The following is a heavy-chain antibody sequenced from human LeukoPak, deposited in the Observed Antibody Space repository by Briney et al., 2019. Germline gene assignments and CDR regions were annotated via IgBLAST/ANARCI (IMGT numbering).Heavy chain of an antibody. J-gene: IGHJ4*02. V-gene: IGHV3-23*01. CDR2: ISGSGSHT. CDR1: GFSFSGYA. D-gene: IGHD3-22*01. CDR3: AKDISGYYRPFDY. Sequence: GGSLRLSCAASGFSFSGYAMSWVRQAPGKGLEWVSSISGSGSHTYHADSVKGRFTISRDNSKNTLYQQMNSLRAEDTAVYYCAKDISGYYRPFDYWGQGTLVTVSS.